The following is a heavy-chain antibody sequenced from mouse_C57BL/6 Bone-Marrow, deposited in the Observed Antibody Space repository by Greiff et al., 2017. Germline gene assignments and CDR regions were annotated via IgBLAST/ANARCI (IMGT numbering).Heavy chain of an antibody. CDR3: ARSPTVVDWYFDV. J-gene: IGHJ1*03. V-gene: IGHV1-42*01. Sequence: EVQLQQSGPELVKPGASVKISCKASGYSFTGYYMNWVKQSPEKSLEWIGEINPSTGGTTYNQKFKAKATLTVDKSSSTAYMQLQSLTSEDSAVYCCARSPTVVDWYFDVWGTGTTVTVSS. CDR2: INPSTGGT. D-gene: IGHD1-1*01. CDR1: GYSFTGYY.